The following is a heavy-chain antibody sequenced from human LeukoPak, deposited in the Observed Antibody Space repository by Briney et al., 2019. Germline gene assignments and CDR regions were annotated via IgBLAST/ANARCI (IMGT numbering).Heavy chain of an antibody. V-gene: IGHV5-51*01. J-gene: IGHJ4*02. CDR1: EYSFATYW. CDR2: IYPSDSDT. CDR3: ARPLQGIVGATGFDY. D-gene: IGHD1-26*01. Sequence: GESLQISCQGSEYSFATYWIAWLRQLPGKGLEWMGIIYPSDSDTRYSPSFQGQVTISAHKSIKTAYLQWSSLKASDTAMYYCARPLQGIVGATGFDYWGQGTLVTVSS.